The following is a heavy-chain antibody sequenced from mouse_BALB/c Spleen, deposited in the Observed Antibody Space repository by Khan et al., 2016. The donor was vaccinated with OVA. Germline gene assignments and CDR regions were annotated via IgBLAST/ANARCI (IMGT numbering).Heavy chain of an antibody. D-gene: IGHD1-1*01. J-gene: IGHJ3*01. CDR1: GFSLSSYG. CDR2: IWAGGST. V-gene: IGHV2-9*02. CDR3: ARAFYYGAWFAY. Sequence: VQLQESGPGLVAPSQTLSITCTVSGFSLSSYGVHWVRQPPGKGLEWLGVIWAGGSTNHNSALMSRLSISKVNSKSQVVLKMNSLQTDDTAMYYCARAFYYGAWFAYWGPGTLVTVSS.